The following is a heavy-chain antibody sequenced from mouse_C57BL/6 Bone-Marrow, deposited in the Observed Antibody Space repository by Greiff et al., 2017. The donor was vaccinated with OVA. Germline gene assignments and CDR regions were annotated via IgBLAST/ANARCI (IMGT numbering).Heavy chain of an antibody. CDR2: INPSNGGT. CDR3: ARSKGNWDEGFAY. CDR1: GYTFTSYW. V-gene: IGHV1-53*01. D-gene: IGHD4-1*01. Sequence: VQLQQPGTELVKPGASVKLSCKASGYTFTSYWMHWVKQRPGPGLEWIGNINPSNGGTNYNEKFKSKATLTVDKSSSTAYMQLSSLPSEDSAVYYCARSKGNWDEGFAYWGQGTLVTVSA. J-gene: IGHJ3*01.